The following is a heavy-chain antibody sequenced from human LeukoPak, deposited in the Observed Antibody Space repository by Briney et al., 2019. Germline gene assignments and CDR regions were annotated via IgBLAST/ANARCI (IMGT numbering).Heavy chain of an antibody. Sequence: PSETLSLTCAVYGRSLSGYYCSSVRQPPGKGLGWNGEINHSGSTNTNPSLKSRVTISVDTSKNQFSLKLSSVTAADTAVYYCARGKPYYDILTGYGVRGYYYYGMDVWGQGTTVTVSS. CDR3: ARGKPYYDILTGYGVRGYYYYGMDV. J-gene: IGHJ6*02. D-gene: IGHD3-9*01. CDR1: GRSLSGYY. V-gene: IGHV4-34*01. CDR2: INHSGST.